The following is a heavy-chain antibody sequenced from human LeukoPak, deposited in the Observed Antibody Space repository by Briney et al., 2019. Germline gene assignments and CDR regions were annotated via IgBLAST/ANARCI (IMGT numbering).Heavy chain of an antibody. J-gene: IGHJ6*04. CDR1: GFTFSSYA. CDR2: ISGSGGST. D-gene: IGHD2-15*01. Sequence: GGSLRLSCAASGFTFSSYAMSWVRQAPGKGLEWVSAISGSGGSTYYADSVKGRFTISRDNSKNTLYLQMNSLRAEDTAVYYCAKDRAGGYCSGGSCPRIYYYYGMDVWGKGTTVTVSS. V-gene: IGHV3-23*01. CDR3: AKDRAGGYCSGGSCPRIYYYYGMDV.